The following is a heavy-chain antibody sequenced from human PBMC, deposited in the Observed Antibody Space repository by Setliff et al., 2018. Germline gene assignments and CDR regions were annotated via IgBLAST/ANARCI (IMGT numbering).Heavy chain of an antibody. D-gene: IGHD3-3*01. CDR3: ARGQGYDFWSGYLPSTYYFDY. V-gene: IGHV4-38-2*01. J-gene: IGHJ4*02. CDR1: GYSISSGYY. Sequence: PSETLSLTCAVSGYSISSGYYWGWIRQPPGKGLEWIGSIYHSGSTYYNPSLKSRVTISVDTSKNQFSLKLSSVTAADTAVYYCARGQGYDFWSGYLPSTYYFDYWGQGTLVTVS. CDR2: IYHSGST.